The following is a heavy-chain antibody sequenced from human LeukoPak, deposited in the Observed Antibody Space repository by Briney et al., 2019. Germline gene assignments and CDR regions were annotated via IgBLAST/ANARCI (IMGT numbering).Heavy chain of an antibody. CDR2: ISWNSGSI. CDR3: AGSSYYYDSSGYYPGAFDI. CDR1: GFTFDDYA. D-gene: IGHD3-22*01. V-gene: IGHV3-9*01. Sequence: GGSLRLSCAASGFTFDDYAMHWVRQAPGKGLEWVSGISWNSGSIGYADSVKGRFTISRDNAKNSLYLQMNSLRAEDTALYYCAGSSYYYDSSGYYPGAFDIWGQGTMVTVSS. J-gene: IGHJ3*02.